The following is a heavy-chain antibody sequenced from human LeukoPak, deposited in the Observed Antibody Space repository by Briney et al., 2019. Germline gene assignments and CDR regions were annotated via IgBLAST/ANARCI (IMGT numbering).Heavy chain of an antibody. CDR3: ASTIAAADPTGAFDI. V-gene: IGHV5-51*01. Sequence: GESLKISCKGSGYSFTSYWIGWVRQMPGKGLEWMGIIYPGDSDTRYSPSFQGQVTISADKSISTAYLQWSSLKASDTAMYYCASTIAAADPTGAFDIWGQGTMVTVSS. J-gene: IGHJ3*02. D-gene: IGHD6-13*01. CDR2: IYPGDSDT. CDR1: GYSFTSYW.